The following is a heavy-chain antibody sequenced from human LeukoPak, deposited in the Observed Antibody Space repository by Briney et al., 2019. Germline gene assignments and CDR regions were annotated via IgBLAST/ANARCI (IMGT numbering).Heavy chain of an antibody. Sequence: SETLSLTCFVSGGSISSSRYFWGWLRQPPGKGLEWIGSIYYNGNTYYNPSLKSPVTISVETSKMQFSLKVTSVTAADAALYYCARQEEQLVRGAFDLWGQGTLVTVSS. V-gene: IGHV4-39*01. CDR2: IYYNGNT. J-gene: IGHJ3*01. D-gene: IGHD6-6*01. CDR3: ARQEEQLVRGAFDL. CDR1: GGSISSSRYF.